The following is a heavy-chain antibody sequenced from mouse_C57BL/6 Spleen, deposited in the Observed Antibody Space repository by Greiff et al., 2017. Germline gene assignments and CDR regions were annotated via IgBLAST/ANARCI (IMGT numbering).Heavy chain of an antibody. CDR3: ARGDYDRRDYFDY. CDR2: IDPSDSYT. V-gene: IGHV1-69*01. CDR1: GYTFTSYW. J-gene: IGHJ2*01. Sequence: QVQLQQPGAELVMPGASVKLSCKASGYTFTSYWMHWVKQRPGQGLEWIGEIDPSDSYTNYNQKFKGKSTLTVDKSSSTAYMQLSSLTSEDSAVYYCARGDYDRRDYFDYWGQGTTLTVSS. D-gene: IGHD2-4*01.